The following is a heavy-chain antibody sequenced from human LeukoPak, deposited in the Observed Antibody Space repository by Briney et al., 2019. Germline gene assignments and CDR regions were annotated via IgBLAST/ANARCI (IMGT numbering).Heavy chain of an antibody. J-gene: IGHJ4*02. CDR1: GFTFDDDA. V-gene: IGHV3-9*01. Sequence: GGALRLSCAASGFTFDDDAMHWVRQGPGKGLEWVSGISWNSGNIGYADSVKGRFTISRDNAKNSLFLQMNSLRTEDTALYYCAKDKGRSWSGGFDYWGQGILVTVSS. CDR3: AKDKGRSWSGGFDY. D-gene: IGHD6-13*01. CDR2: ISWNSGNI.